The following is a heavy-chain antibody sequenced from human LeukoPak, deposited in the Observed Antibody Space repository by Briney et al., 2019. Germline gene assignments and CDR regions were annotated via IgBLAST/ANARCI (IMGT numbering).Heavy chain of an antibody. V-gene: IGHV1-69*04. CDR2: IIPILGIA. D-gene: IGHD1-14*01. CDR3: ATGAVGSTYYYYYGMDV. Sequence: SVKVSCTASGGTFSSYAISWVRQAPGQGLEWMGRIIPILGIANYAQKFQGRVTITADKSTSTAYMELSSLRSEDTAVYYCATGAVGSTYYYYYGMDVWGQGTTVTVSS. CDR1: GGTFSSYA. J-gene: IGHJ6*02.